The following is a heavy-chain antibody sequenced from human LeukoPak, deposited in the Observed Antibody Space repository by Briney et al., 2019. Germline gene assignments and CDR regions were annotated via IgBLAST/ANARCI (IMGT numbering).Heavy chain of an antibody. CDR3: ARGFYYGSGTGADY. D-gene: IGHD3-10*01. J-gene: IGHJ4*02. CDR2: IYHSGGT. CDR1: GGSISSSGYS. V-gene: IGHV4-30-2*01. Sequence: SQTLSLTCAVSGGSISSSGYSWSWIRQPPGKGLEWIGYIYHSGGTYYNPSLKSRVTISVDRSKNQFSLKLSSVTAADTAVYYCARGFYYGSGTGADYWGQGTLVTVSS.